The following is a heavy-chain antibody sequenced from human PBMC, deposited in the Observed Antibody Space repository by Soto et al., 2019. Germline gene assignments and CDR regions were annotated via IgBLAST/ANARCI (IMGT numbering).Heavy chain of an antibody. D-gene: IGHD3-9*01. CDR2: IYSGGST. CDR1: GFTVSSNY. V-gene: IGHV3-53*04. Sequence: GGSLRLSCAASGFTVSSNYMNWVRQAPGKGLEWVSVIYSGGSTYYADSVKGRFTISRHNSKNTLYLQMNSLRAEDTAVYYCARGYYDILTGYWPGAFDIWGQGTMVTVSS. CDR3: ARGYYDILTGYWPGAFDI. J-gene: IGHJ3*02.